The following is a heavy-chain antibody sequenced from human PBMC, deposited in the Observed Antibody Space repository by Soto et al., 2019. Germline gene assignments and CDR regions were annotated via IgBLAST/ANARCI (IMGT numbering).Heavy chain of an antibody. Sequence: SGPTLVNPTQTLTLTCVFSGFSLSTSGMCVSWIRQPPGKALEWLARIDWDDDKYYSTSLKTRLTISKDTSKNQVVLTMTNMDPVDTATYYCARTPVYYDFWSGYSLESNWFDPWGQGTLVTVSS. CDR1: GFSLSTSGMC. CDR2: IDWDDDK. D-gene: IGHD3-3*01. V-gene: IGHV2-70*11. J-gene: IGHJ5*02. CDR3: ARTPVYYDFWSGYSLESNWFDP.